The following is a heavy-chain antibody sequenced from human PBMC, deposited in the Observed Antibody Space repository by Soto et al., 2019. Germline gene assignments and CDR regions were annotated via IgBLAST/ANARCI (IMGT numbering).Heavy chain of an antibody. J-gene: IGHJ4*02. V-gene: IGHV1-18*04. Sequence: QVQLVQSGAEVKKPGASVKVSCKASGYTFTDYAITWVRQAPGQGLEWMGWISAYNGDTDDAQKVEGRVTMTTDTSTSTAYLELRSLSSDDAAGYYCAREAGSGSYYPEDFWGQGTLVTVSS. CDR1: GYTFTDYA. D-gene: IGHD1-26*01. CDR2: ISAYNGDT. CDR3: AREAGSGSYYPEDF.